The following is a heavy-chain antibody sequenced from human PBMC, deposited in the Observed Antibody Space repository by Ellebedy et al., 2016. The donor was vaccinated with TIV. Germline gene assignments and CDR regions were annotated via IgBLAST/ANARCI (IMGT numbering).Heavy chain of an antibody. V-gene: IGHV3-23*01. CDR3: ARDRSKYGDYVGP. J-gene: IGHJ5*02. CDR2: ISGSGGST. D-gene: IGHD4-17*01. CDR1: GFTFSSYA. Sequence: GESLKISXAASGFTFSSYAMSWVRQAPGKGLEWVSAISGSGGSTNYADSVKGRFTISRDNAKNSLYLQMNSLRAEDTAVYYCARDRSKYGDYVGPWGQGTLVTVSS.